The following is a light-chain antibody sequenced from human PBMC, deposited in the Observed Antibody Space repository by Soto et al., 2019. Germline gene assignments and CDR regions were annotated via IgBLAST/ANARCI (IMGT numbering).Light chain of an antibody. CDR2: EVN. V-gene: IGLV2-8*01. CDR3: SSFVDGTSYV. CDR1: SSDVGAFNY. J-gene: IGLJ1*01. Sequence: QSALTQPPSVSGSPGQSVTISCTGTSSDVGAFNYVSWYQHHPGKVPKFLIYEVNKRPSGVPDRFSGSKSGNTASLTVSGLQPEDEAEYFCSSFVDGTSYVFRTGTKVTVL.